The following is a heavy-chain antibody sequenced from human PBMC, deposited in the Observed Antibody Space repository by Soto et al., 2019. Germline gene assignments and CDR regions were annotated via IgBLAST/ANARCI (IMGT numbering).Heavy chain of an antibody. V-gene: IGHV4-59*08. Sequence: SETLSLTCTVSGCSISSYYWSWIRQPPGKGLEWIGYIYYSGSTNYNPSLKSRVTISVDTSKNQFSLKLSSVTAADTAVYYCARLQGAAPSGYYYMDVWGKGTTVPSP. J-gene: IGHJ6*03. CDR2: IYYSGST. D-gene: IGHD6-13*01. CDR3: ARLQGAAPSGYYYMDV. CDR1: GCSISSYY.